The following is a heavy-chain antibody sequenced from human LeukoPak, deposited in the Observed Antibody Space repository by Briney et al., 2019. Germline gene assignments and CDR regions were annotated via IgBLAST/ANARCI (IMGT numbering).Heavy chain of an antibody. CDR2: ISAYNGNT. Sequence: ASVKVSCKASGYTFTSYGISRVRQAPGQGLEWMGWISAYNGNTNYAQKLQGRVTMTTDTSTSTAYMELRSLRSDDTAVYYCARDTPPLWFGAPESKDYYYGMDVWGQGTTVTVSS. CDR1: GYTFTSYG. D-gene: IGHD3-10*01. CDR3: ARDTPPLWFGAPESKDYYYGMDV. J-gene: IGHJ6*02. V-gene: IGHV1-18*01.